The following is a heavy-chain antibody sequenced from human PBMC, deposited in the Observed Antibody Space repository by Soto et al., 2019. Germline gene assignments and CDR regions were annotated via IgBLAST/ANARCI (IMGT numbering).Heavy chain of an antibody. CDR3: ARDREGDGYNFDY. Sequence: APGKGLEWLSYISGSSSIIHYADSVKGRFTISRDNAKNSLNLQTNSLRAEDTAVYYCARDREGDGYNFDYWGQGTLVTVSS. J-gene: IGHJ4*02. V-gene: IGHV3-48*01. D-gene: IGHD5-12*01. CDR2: ISGSSSII.